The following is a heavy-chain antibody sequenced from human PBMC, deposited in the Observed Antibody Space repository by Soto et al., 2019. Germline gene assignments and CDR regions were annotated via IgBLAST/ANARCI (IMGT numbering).Heavy chain of an antibody. CDR1: GYTFNKYT. V-gene: IGHV1-3*01. J-gene: IGHJ4*02. CDR2: INAGNGNT. CDR3: ARDYYYGSGSYNYFDS. Sequence: GASVKVSCKASGYTFNKYTIHWVRQAAGQRLEWMGWINAGNGNTKYSQHFQGRLTITRDTSATTAYMELSSLRSEDTAMYYCARDYYYGSGSYNYFDSWGQGSPVTVSS. D-gene: IGHD3-10*01.